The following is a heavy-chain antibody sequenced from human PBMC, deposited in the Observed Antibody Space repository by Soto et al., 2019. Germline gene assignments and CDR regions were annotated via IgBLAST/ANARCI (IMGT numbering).Heavy chain of an antibody. V-gene: IGHV4-34*01. D-gene: IGHD6-19*01. CDR1: GGSFSGYY. CDR2: INHSGVT. J-gene: IGHJ6*02. Sequence: SETLSLTCAVNGGSFSGYYWSWIRQPPGKGLEWIGEINHSGVTNYKPSLKRRVTISVDTSKNQFSLQLKSVTAADTALYYCARFSGSYYYAMDVWVQGSTVT. CDR3: ARFSGSYYYAMDV.